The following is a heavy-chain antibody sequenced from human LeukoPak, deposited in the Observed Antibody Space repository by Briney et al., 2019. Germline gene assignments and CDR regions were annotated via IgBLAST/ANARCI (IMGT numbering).Heavy chain of an antibody. Sequence: PSETLSLTCTVSVGSISSSSYYWGWIRQPPGKGLEWIGSIYYSGSTYYNPSLKSRVTISVGTPKNQFCLKLSSVTAADTAVYYYESHYREYDAFDIWGQGTMVTVSS. CDR2: IYYSGST. CDR3: ESHYREYDAFDI. V-gene: IGHV4-39*01. J-gene: IGHJ3*02. CDR1: VGSISSSSYY. D-gene: IGHD3-10*01.